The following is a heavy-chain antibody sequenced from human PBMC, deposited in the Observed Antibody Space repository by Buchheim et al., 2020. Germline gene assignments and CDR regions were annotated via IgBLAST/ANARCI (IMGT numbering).Heavy chain of an antibody. V-gene: IGHV4-39*01. CDR3: ARQEYSSWLAY. Sequence: QVQLQESGPGLVKPSETLSLTCTVSGGSISSSSYYWGWIRQPPGKGLEWIGSIFYIGSTYYNPSLKSRVTISVDTSKNQFSLKLSSVIAADTAVYYCARQEYSSWLAYWGQGTL. D-gene: IGHD6-13*01. J-gene: IGHJ4*02. CDR1: GGSISSSSYY. CDR2: IFYIGST.